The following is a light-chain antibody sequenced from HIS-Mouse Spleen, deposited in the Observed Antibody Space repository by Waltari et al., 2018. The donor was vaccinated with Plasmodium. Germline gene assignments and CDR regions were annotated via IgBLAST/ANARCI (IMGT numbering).Light chain of an antibody. CDR1: QSISSW. V-gene: IGKV1-5*03. J-gene: IGKJ2*01. CDR2: KAS. CDR3: QQYNRYSMYT. Sequence: DIQMTQSPSTLSASVGDRVTITCRASQSISSWLAWYQQKPGKAPKLLIYKASSLESGVPSMFSGSGSGTEFTLTISSLQPDDFATYYCQQYNRYSMYTFGQGTKLEIK.